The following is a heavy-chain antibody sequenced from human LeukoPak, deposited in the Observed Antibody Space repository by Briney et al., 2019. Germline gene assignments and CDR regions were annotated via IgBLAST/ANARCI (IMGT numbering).Heavy chain of an antibody. Sequence: GRSLRLSCAASGFTFSSYGMHWVRQAPGKGLEWVGVISYDGSNKYYADSVKGRFTISRDNSKNTLYLQMDSLRAEDTAVYYCATTTTVTTWGYYYGMDVWGQGTTVTVSS. D-gene: IGHD4-17*01. CDR2: ISYDGSNK. CDR3: ATTTTVTTWGYYYGMDV. J-gene: IGHJ6*02. CDR1: GFTFSSYG. V-gene: IGHV3-30*03.